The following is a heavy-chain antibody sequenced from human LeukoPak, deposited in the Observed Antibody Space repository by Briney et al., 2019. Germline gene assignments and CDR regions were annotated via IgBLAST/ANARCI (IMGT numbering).Heavy chain of an antibody. CDR2: IYWDENQ. CDR3: AHRTYHYDSSGYYQRVDY. V-gene: IGHV2-5*02. CDR1: GFSLSTTGVS. Sequence: SGPTLVKPTQTLTLTCSFSGFSLSTTGVSVGWIRQTPGEALELVALIYWDENQRYIPSLKSMRTITKDTSKNQVVIKMTNVDPADTATYYCAHRTYHYDSSGYYQRVDYWGQGTPVTVSS. J-gene: IGHJ4*02. D-gene: IGHD3-22*01.